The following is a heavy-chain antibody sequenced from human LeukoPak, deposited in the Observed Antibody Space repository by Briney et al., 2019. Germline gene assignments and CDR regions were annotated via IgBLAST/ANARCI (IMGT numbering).Heavy chain of an antibody. J-gene: IGHJ5*02. D-gene: IGHD3-3*01. CDR3: ARGHKGDFWSGYYYDRFGP. Sequence: ASVKVSCKASGYTFSSYDINWVRQATGQGLEWMGWMNPNNGNTGYAQKFQGRVTMTRNTSISTAYMELSSLRSEDTAVYYCARGHKGDFWSGYYYDRFGPWGQGTLVTVSS. CDR2: MNPNNGNT. V-gene: IGHV1-8*01. CDR1: GYTFSSYD.